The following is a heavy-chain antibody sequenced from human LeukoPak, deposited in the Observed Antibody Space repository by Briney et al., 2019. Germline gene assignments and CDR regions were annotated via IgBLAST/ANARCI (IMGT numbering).Heavy chain of an antibody. CDR1: GGCISSSSYY. V-gene: IGHV4-39*01. Sequence: SETLSLTCTVSGGCISSSSYYWGWIRQPPGKGLEWIGSIYYSGSTYYNPSLKSRVTISVDTSKNQFSLKLSSVTAADTAVYYCARISDDYYGSGSKVDYWGQGTLVTVSS. CDR3: ARISDDYYGSGSKVDY. J-gene: IGHJ4*02. D-gene: IGHD3-10*01. CDR2: IYYSGST.